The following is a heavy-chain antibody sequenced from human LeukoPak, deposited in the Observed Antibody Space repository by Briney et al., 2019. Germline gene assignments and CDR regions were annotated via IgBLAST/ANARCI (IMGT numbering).Heavy chain of an antibody. CDR2: INQAGTDK. J-gene: IGHJ6*02. V-gene: IGHV3-7*01. D-gene: IGHD3-22*01. CDR3: ASAGSRESSGYYSVIHYYYGMDV. CDR1: GFTFSDYW. Sequence: GGSLRLSCTASGFTFSDYWMDWVRQAPGKGLEWVANINQAGTDKYYVDSVKGRFTISRDNAKNSLYLQMNSLRAEDTAVYYCASAGSRESSGYYSVIHYYYGMDVWGQGTTVTVSS.